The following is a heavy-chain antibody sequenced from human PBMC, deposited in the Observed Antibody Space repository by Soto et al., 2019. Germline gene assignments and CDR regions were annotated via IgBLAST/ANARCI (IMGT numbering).Heavy chain of an antibody. D-gene: IGHD6-19*01. Sequence: SQTVSLTCAISGGSVCSNSAAWYWFRQSTSRGLEWLGRTYYRSKWYNDYAVSVKSRITINPDTSKNQFSLQLNSVTPEDTAVYYCARASGAYSSGWMRDYYYYGMDVWGQGTTVTVS. V-gene: IGHV6-1*01. J-gene: IGHJ6*02. CDR1: GGSVCSNSAA. CDR3: ARASGAYSSGWMRDYYYYGMDV. CDR2: TYYRSKWYN.